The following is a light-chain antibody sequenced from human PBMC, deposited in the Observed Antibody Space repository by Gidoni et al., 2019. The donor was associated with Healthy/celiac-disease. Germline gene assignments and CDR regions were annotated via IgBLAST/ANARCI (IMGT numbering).Light chain of an antibody. CDR1: QSVSSY. J-gene: IGKJ5*01. CDR2: DAS. V-gene: IGKV3-11*01. CDR3: QQRSNWPPST. Sequence: IVLTHSPATLSLSPGARATLSCRGSQSVSSYFAWYQQKPGQAPRLLIYDASNRATGIPARFSGSGSGTDFTLTISSLEPEDFAVYYCQQRSNWPPSTFGQGTRLEIK.